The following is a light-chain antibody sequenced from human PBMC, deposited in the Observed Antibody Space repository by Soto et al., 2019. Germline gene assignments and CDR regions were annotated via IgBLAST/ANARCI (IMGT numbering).Light chain of an antibody. Sequence: EIVFTQSPGTLSLSPGERATLSCRASQSVSFSSLAWYQHKPGRAPRLLIYGKSSRATGIPDRFSGSGSGTDFTLIISKVEPEDFGVYFCQQYASSPLTFGGGTKVDI. CDR3: QQYASSPLT. J-gene: IGKJ4*01. V-gene: IGKV3-20*01. CDR1: QSVSFSS. CDR2: GKS.